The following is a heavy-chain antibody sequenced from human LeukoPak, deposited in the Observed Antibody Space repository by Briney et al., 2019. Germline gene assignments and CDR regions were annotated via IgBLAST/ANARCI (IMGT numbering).Heavy chain of an antibody. V-gene: IGHV1-2*02. Sequence: ASVKVSCKASGYTFTGYYMHWVRQAPGQGLEWMGWINPNSGGTNYAQKFQGRVTMTRDTSISTAYMGLSRLRSDDTAVYYCARDRPYCSGGSCFAFDIWGQGTMVTVSS. J-gene: IGHJ3*02. D-gene: IGHD2-15*01. CDR1: GYTFTGYY. CDR2: INPNSGGT. CDR3: ARDRPYCSGGSCFAFDI.